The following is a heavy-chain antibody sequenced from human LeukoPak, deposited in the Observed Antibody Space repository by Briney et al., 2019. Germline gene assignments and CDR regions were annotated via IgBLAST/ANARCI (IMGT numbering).Heavy chain of an antibody. Sequence: PSETLSLTCAVSSGSISSGGYSWSWIRQPPGKGLEWIGYIYHSGSTYYNPSLKSRVTISVDTSKNQFSLKLSSVTAADTAVYYCARGRRVRYFDWTPALRPKDYYYYYGMDVWGQGTTVTVSS. CDR3: ARGRRVRYFDWTPALRPKDYYYYYGMDV. CDR1: SGSISSGGYS. CDR2: IYHSGST. J-gene: IGHJ6*02. D-gene: IGHD3-9*01. V-gene: IGHV4-30-2*01.